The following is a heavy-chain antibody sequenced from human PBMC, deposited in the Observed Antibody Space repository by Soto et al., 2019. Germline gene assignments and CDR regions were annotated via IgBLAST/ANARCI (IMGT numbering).Heavy chain of an antibody. D-gene: IGHD1-20*01. CDR3: ARQLINWNEQIDAFDI. CDR2: INTNTGNS. V-gene: IGHV7-4-1*01. CDR1: GYTFTSYA. Sequence: QVQLVQSGSELKKPGASVKVSCKASGYTFTSYAMNWVRQAPGQGLEWMGWINTNTGNSTYAQGFTGRFVFSLDTSVSTAYLQICSLKAEDTAVYYCARQLINWNEQIDAFDIWGQGTMVTVSS. J-gene: IGHJ3*02.